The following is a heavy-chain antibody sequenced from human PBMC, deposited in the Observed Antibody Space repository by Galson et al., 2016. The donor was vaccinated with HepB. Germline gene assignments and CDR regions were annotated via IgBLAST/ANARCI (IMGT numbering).Heavy chain of an antibody. CDR3: ARASAVPGARMIFDS. D-gene: IGHD2-2*01. Sequence: SLRLSCAVSGFSFRTHGMHWIRQAPGKGLEWVAVISFDGVDKYHADSVKGRFTISRDNSKDTLYLQMNSLRGEDTAVYYCARASAVPGARMIFDSWGQGILVTVSS. CDR2: ISFDGVDK. CDR1: GFSFRTHG. V-gene: IGHV3-30*03. J-gene: IGHJ5*01.